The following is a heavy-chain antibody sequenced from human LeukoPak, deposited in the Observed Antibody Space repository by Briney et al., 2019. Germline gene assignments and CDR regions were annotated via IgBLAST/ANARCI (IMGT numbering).Heavy chain of an antibody. CDR3: ARVGYCSSTSCLNWYFDL. J-gene: IGHJ2*01. V-gene: IGHV1-8*03. CDR1: GYTFTSYD. CDR2: MNPNSGNT. D-gene: IGHD2-2*01. Sequence: GASVKVSCKASGYTFTSYDINWVRQATGQGLEWMGWMNPNSGNTGYAQKFQGRVTITRNTSISTAYMELSSLRSEDTAVYYCARVGYCSSTSCLNWYFDLWGRGTLVTVSS.